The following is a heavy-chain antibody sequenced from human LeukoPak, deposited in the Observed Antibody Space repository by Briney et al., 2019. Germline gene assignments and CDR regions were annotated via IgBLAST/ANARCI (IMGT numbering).Heavy chain of an antibody. D-gene: IGHD3-3*01. CDR2: THYSGST. Sequence: SETLSLTCTVSGGSISSGGYYWSWIRQHPGKGLEWIGYTHYSGSTYYNSSLKSRVTISVDTYKNQFSLNLSSVTAADTAVYYCARDASGYPGDYYYYYMDVWGKGTTVTVSS. CDR1: GGSISSGGYY. J-gene: IGHJ6*03. V-gene: IGHV4-31*03. CDR3: ARDASGYPGDYYYYYMDV.